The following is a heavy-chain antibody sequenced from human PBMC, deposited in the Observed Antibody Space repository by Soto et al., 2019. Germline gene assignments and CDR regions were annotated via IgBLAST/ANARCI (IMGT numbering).Heavy chain of an antibody. V-gene: IGHV4-39*01. CDR3: ARFSGNAFDI. J-gene: IGHJ3*02. CDR2: IYYNGDT. Sequence: SETLSLTCSVSGGSISSSSYNWDWIRQPPGKGLEWIGTIYYNGDTDYNPSLKSRATISVDASDYQFSLKLSSVTAADTSIYYCARFSGNAFDIWGHGTMVTVSS. CDR1: GGSISSSSYN.